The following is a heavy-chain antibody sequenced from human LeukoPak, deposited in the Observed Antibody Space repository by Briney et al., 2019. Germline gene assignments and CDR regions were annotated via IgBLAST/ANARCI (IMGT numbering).Heavy chain of an antibody. CDR1: GGSFSGYY. CDR2: INHSGST. CDR3: VSQQLARYFQH. J-gene: IGHJ1*01. D-gene: IGHD6-13*01. Sequence: SETLSLTCAVYGGSFSGYYWSWIRQPPGKGLEWIGEINHSGSTNYNPSLKSRVTISVDTSKNQFSLKLSSVTAADTAVYYCVSQQLARYFQHWGQGTLVTVSS. V-gene: IGHV4-34*01.